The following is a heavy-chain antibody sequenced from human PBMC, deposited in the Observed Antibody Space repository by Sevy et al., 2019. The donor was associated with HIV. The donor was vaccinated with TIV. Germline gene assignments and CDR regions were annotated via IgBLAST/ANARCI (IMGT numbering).Heavy chain of an antibody. J-gene: IGHJ1*01. Sequence: GGSLRLSCAASGFTFDDYAMHWVRQAPGKGLEWVSLISWDGGSTYYADSVKDRFTISRDNSKNSLYLQMNSLRAEDTALYYCAKDIGGVGGMIVPYFQHWGQGTLVTVSS. CDR3: AKDIGGVGGMIVPYFQH. CDR2: ISWDGGST. V-gene: IGHV3-43D*03. D-gene: IGHD3-22*01. CDR1: GFTFDDYA.